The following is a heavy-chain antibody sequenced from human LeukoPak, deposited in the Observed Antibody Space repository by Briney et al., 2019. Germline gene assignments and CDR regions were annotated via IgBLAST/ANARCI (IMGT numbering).Heavy chain of an antibody. CDR1: GFTFSGSA. CDR3: TRPSYDSSVSGVVY. CDR2: IRSKANSYAT. J-gene: IGHJ4*02. V-gene: IGHV3-73*01. Sequence: GGSLRLSCATSGFTFSGSAIHWVRQASGKGLEWVGRIRSKANSYATTDVASVRGRFSISRDDSKNTAYLQMNSLKTEDTAVYYCTRPSYDSSVSGVVYWGQGTLVTVSS. D-gene: IGHD3-22*01.